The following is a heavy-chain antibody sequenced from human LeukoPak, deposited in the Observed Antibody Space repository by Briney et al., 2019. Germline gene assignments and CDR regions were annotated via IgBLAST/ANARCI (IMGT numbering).Heavy chain of an antibody. CDR3: ARCAAVAYCWFDP. D-gene: IGHD6-19*01. J-gene: IGHJ5*02. CDR1: GYTFTSYD. Sequence: ASVKVSCKASGYTFTSYDINWVRQATGQGLEWMGWMNPNSGNTGYAQKFQGRVTMTRNTSISTAYMELSSLRSEDTAVYYCARCAAVAYCWFDPWGQGTLVTVSS. CDR2: MNPNSGNT. V-gene: IGHV1-8*01.